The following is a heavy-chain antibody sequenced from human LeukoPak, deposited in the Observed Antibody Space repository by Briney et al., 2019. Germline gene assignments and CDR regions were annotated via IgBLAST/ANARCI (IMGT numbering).Heavy chain of an antibody. V-gene: IGHV4-34*01. D-gene: IGHD3-10*01. Sequence: SETLSLTCAVYGGSFSGYYWSWIRQPPGKGLEWIGEINHSGSTNYNPSLKSRVTISVDTSKNHFSLRLSSVTAADTAVYYCARDYYGPGSSQFDPWGQGTLVTVSS. CDR3: ARDYYGPGSSQFDP. CDR1: GGSFSGYY. CDR2: INHSGST. J-gene: IGHJ5*02.